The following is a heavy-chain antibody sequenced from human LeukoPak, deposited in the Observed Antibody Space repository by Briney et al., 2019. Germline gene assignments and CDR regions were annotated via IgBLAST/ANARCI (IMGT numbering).Heavy chain of an antibody. V-gene: IGHV1-69*06. CDR1: GGTFISYA. CDR2: IIPIFGTA. D-gene: IGHD3-9*01. Sequence: EASVTVSFKASGGTFISYAISWVRQAPGQGLEWMGGIIPIFGTANYAQKFQGRVTITADKSTSTAYMELSSLRSEDTAVYYCARDRGYDILTGYGWFDPWGQGTLVTVSS. J-gene: IGHJ5*02. CDR3: ARDRGYDILTGYGWFDP.